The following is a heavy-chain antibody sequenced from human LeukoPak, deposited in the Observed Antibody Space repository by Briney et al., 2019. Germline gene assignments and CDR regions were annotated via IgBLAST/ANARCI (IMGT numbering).Heavy chain of an antibody. J-gene: IGHJ1*01. D-gene: IGHD6-13*01. Sequence: RGSLRLSCAASGFTFSSYGMHWVRQAPGKGLEWVAFIRYDGSNKYYADSVKGRFTISRDNSKNTLYLQMNSLRAEDTAVYYCAKDLPQAAGIAAAGTLAGWGQGTLVTVSS. CDR1: GFTFSSYG. V-gene: IGHV3-30*02. CDR2: IRYDGSNK. CDR3: AKDLPQAAGIAAAGTLAG.